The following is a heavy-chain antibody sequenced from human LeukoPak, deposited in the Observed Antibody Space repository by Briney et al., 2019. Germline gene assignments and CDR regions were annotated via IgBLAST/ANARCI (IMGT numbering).Heavy chain of an antibody. V-gene: IGHV1-8*01. Sequence: ASVKVSCKASGYTFTSYDINWVRQATGQGLEWMGWMNPNSGNTGYAQKFQGRVTMTRNTSISTAYMELSSLRSEDTAVYYCARGVSSGWLGWGAGFDYYYYYMDVWGKGTTVTISS. J-gene: IGHJ6*03. CDR2: MNPNSGNT. CDR3: ARGVSSGWLGWGAGFDYYYYYMDV. CDR1: GYTFTSYD. D-gene: IGHD6-19*01.